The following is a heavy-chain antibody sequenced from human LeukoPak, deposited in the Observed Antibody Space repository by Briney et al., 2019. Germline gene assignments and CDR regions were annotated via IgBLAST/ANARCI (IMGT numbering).Heavy chain of an antibody. CDR1: GGSISSGSYY. D-gene: IGHD5/OR15-5a*01. CDR3: ARISTILDV. V-gene: IGHV4-61*02. Sequence: SETLSLTCTVSGGSISSGSYYWSWIRQPAGKGLEWIGRIYTSGSTNYNPSLKSRATISVDTSKNQFSLKLSSVTAADTAVYYCARISTILDVWGKGTTVTVSS. J-gene: IGHJ6*04. CDR2: IYTSGST.